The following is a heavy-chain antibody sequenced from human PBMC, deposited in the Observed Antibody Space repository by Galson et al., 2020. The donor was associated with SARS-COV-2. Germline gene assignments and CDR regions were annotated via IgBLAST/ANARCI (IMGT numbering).Heavy chain of an antibody. CDR3: ARGYGSGAPPPHYYYYMDV. CDR1: GGLFTDYL. J-gene: IGHJ6*03. CDR2: VNHSGNT. Sequence: SETLSLTCGVYGGLFTDYLWTWIRQPPGKGLEWIGEVNHSGNTNYNPSLKSRVTISVDTSKNQFSLKLRSVTAADTAIYYCARGYGSGAPPPHYYYYMDVWGNGTTVTVS. D-gene: IGHD3-10*01. V-gene: IGHV4-34*01.